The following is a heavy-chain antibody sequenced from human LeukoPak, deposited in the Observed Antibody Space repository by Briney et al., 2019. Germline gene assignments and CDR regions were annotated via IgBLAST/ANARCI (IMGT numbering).Heavy chain of an antibody. CDR3: ARDCPVYNWFDP. CDR1: GYIFTNYG. J-gene: IGHJ5*02. V-gene: IGHV1-18*01. D-gene: IGHD2-8*01. CDR2: ISTLDGTT. Sequence: ASVKFSCKASGYIFTNYGISWVRQAPGQGLEWMGWISTLDGTTNYAQKLQGRVTMTTDTSTTTAYIDLRSLRSDDTAIYYCARDCPVYNWFDPWGQGTLVTVSS.